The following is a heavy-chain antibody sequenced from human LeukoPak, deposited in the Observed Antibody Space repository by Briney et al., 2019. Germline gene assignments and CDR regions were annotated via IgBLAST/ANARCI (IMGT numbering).Heavy chain of an antibody. V-gene: IGHV3-74*01. D-gene: IGHD6-19*01. CDR1: GFTFRSYW. Sequence: GGSLRLSCAASGFTFRSYWMHWVRQAPEKGLVWVSRINTDGTSINYADSVKGRFTISRDNAKNTLYLQMNSLRAEDTAVYYCASIAVAGGDAFDIWGQGTMVTVSS. CDR3: ASIAVAGGDAFDI. J-gene: IGHJ3*02. CDR2: INTDGTSI.